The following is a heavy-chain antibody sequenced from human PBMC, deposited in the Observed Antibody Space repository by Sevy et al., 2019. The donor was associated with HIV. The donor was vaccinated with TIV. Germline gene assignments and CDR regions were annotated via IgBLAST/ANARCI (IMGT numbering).Heavy chain of an antibody. CDR3: ARGVGLDC. V-gene: IGHV3-7*01. Sequence: GESLKISCAASGFTFSPYWMTWVRQAPGKGLEWVANIRPDGSDKYYVDSVKGRFTISRDNAKNSLYLKMNSLRADDTAMYYCARGVGLDCWGQGALVTVSS. J-gene: IGHJ4*02. CDR2: IRPDGSDK. CDR1: GFTFSPYW. D-gene: IGHD1-26*01.